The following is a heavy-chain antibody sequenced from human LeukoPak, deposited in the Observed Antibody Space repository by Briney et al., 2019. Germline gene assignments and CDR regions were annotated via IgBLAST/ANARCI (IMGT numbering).Heavy chain of an antibody. CDR2: INPNSGGT. Sequence: ASVKVSCKASGYTFTGYYMHWVRQAPGQGLEWMGLINPNSGGTNYAQKFQGRVTMTRDTSISTAYMELSRLRSDDTAVYYCARRQAAGTWFDYYYMDVWGKGTTVTVSS. CDR3: ARRQAAGTWFDYYYMDV. D-gene: IGHD6-13*01. V-gene: IGHV1-2*02. CDR1: GYTFTGYY. J-gene: IGHJ6*03.